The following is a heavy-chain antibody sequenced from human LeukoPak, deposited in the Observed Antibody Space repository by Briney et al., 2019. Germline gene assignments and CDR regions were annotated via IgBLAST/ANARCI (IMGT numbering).Heavy chain of an antibody. CDR1: GFTFGDYA. Sequence: GSLRLSCTASGFTFGDYAMTWVRQAPGKGLEWVGFIAGETYGGTAEYAASVKGRFTISRDDSKSIAYLQMNSLKTEDTAVYYCTRDQTPYYWGQGTLVTVSS. CDR3: TRDQTPYY. V-gene: IGHV3-49*04. CDR2: IAGETYGGTA. J-gene: IGHJ4*02.